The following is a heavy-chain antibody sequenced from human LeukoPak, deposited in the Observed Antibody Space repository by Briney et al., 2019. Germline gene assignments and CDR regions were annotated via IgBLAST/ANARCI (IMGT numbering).Heavy chain of an antibody. D-gene: IGHD6-19*01. CDR2: IIPILGIA. Sequence: ASVKVSCKASGGTFSSYAISWVRQAPGQGLEWMGRIIPILGIANYAQKFQGRVTITADKSTSTAYMELSSLRSEDTAVYYCARERGSGSGWYPFDYWGQGTLVTVSS. CDR1: GGTFSSYA. J-gene: IGHJ4*02. V-gene: IGHV1-69*04. CDR3: ARERGSGSGWYPFDY.